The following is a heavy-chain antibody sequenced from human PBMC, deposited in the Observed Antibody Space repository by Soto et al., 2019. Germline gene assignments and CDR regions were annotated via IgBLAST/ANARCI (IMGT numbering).Heavy chain of an antibody. D-gene: IGHD3-9*01. CDR2: ISSYNAKT. CDR3: ARVQNYAILTGSAHSMDV. V-gene: IGHV1-18*01. J-gene: IGHJ6*04. Sequence: QVHLVQSGAEVKNPGASVKVSCKASGYTFTNYGITWVRQAPGQGLEWMGWISSYNAKTNYAQKLQGRVTLTTDTTAVTAYMELRSSRSDATALYYCARVQNYAILTGSAHSMDVWGKGTTFTVSS. CDR1: GYTFTNYG.